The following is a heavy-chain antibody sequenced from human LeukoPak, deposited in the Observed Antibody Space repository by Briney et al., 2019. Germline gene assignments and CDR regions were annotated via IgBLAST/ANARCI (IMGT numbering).Heavy chain of an antibody. Sequence: SVTVSCKASGGIFNSFAISWVRQAPGQGLEWMGKIIPILGTAYYAQKFQGKVTMTADRSTSTSFLELTDLRFDDTALFYCARDSARGFDSWGQGTLVTVSS. CDR3: ARDSARGFDS. V-gene: IGHV1-69*04. CDR2: IIPILGTA. CDR1: GGIFNSFA. J-gene: IGHJ4*02.